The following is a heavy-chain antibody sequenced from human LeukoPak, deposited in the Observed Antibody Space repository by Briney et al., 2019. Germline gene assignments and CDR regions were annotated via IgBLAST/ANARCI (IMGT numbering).Heavy chain of an antibody. CDR3: ARDVYYYDSSGYYMGSFDH. D-gene: IGHD3-22*01. CDR2: IWYDGSNK. CDR1: GFTFSSYG. V-gene: IGHV3-33*01. J-gene: IGHJ4*02. Sequence: GRSLRLSCAASGFTFSSYGMHWVRQAPGKGLEWVAVIWYDGSNKYYADSVKGRFTISRDNSKNTLYLQMNSLRAEDTAVYYCARDVYYYDSSGYYMGSFDHWGQGTLVTVSS.